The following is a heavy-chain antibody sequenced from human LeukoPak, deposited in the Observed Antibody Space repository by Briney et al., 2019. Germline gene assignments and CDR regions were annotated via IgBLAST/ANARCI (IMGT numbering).Heavy chain of an antibody. Sequence: GGSLRLSCAASGFTFSSYEMNWVRQAPGKGLEWVSYISSSGSTIYYADSVKGRFTISRDNAKNSLYLQMNSLRAEDTAVYYCARDDYGHNYYYGMDVWGQGTTVTASS. CDR1: GFTFSSYE. CDR3: ARDDYGHNYYYGMDV. V-gene: IGHV3-48*03. CDR2: ISSSGSTI. D-gene: IGHD4/OR15-4a*01. J-gene: IGHJ6*02.